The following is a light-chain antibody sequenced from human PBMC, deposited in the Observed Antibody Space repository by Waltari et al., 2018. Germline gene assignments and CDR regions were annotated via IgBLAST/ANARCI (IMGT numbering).Light chain of an antibody. CDR3: QQYNSVLWT. CDR1: QSLVYSDGNTY. Sequence: DVVMTQSPLSLPVTLGQPASISCRSSQSLVYSDGNTYLNWFQQRPGQSPRRLIYKVSNRDSGVPDRFSGSGSGTEFTLTINSLQPDDFATYYCQQYNSVLWTFCQGTKVEIK. V-gene: IGKV2-30*01. CDR2: KVS. J-gene: IGKJ1*01.